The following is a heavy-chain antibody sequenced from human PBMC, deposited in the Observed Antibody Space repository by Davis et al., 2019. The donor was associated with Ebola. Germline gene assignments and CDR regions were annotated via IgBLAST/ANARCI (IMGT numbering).Heavy chain of an antibody. V-gene: IGHV4-59*08. Sequence: PSETLSLTCTVSGDSIKSYFWSWIRQPPGKGLEWIGYIYYGRITKYHPSLESRVTISVDTYKAQISLKLPSVTAADTAMYYCARLGLPSDNGYYYHQDYWGQGTLVTVSS. D-gene: IGHD3-22*01. CDR1: GDSIKSYF. J-gene: IGHJ4*02. CDR3: ARLGLPSDNGYYYHQDY. CDR2: IYYGRIT.